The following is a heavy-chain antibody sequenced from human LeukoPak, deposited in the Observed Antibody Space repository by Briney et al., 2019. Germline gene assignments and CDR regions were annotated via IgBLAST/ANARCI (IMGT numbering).Heavy chain of an antibody. CDR3: AKIAVADTVD. D-gene: IGHD6-19*01. V-gene: IGHV3-9*01. CDR2: ISWNSGSI. J-gene: IGHJ4*02. Sequence: GGSLRLSCAASGFTFDDYAMHWVRQAPGKGLEWVSGISWNSGSIGYADSVKGRFTISRDNAKNSLYLQMNSLRAEDTALYYCAKIAVADTVDWGQGTLVTVSS. CDR1: GFTFDDYA.